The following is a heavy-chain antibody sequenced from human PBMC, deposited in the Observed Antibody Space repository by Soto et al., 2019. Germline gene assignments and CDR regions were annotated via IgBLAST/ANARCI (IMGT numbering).Heavy chain of an antibody. CDR3: ARDHIAAAGTLTSMDY. Sequence: QVQLVQSGAEVKKPGSSVKVSCKASGGTFSSYAISWVRQAPGQGLEWMAGIIPLFGTVNYAQKFQGRATITADESTSTAYMELRSPRSEDTAVYYCARDHIAAAGTLTSMDYWGQGTLVTVSS. D-gene: IGHD6-13*01. J-gene: IGHJ4*02. CDR2: IIPLFGTV. V-gene: IGHV1-69*12. CDR1: GGTFSSYA.